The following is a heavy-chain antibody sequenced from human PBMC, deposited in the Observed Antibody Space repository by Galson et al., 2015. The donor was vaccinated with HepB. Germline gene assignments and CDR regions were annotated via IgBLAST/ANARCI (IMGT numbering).Heavy chain of an antibody. Sequence: SLRLSCAASGFIFNSAWMSWVRQAPGKGLEWVDRIKSKMGGGTADYAAPVKGRFSISRDDSKNMLHLQMNSLKMEDTAVYYCAWDSGKPDGPLYYQRWGQGTLVTVSS. CDR2: IKSKMGGGTA. V-gene: IGHV3-15*01. CDR1: GFIFNSAW. D-gene: IGHD4-23*01. CDR3: AWDSGKPDGPLYYQR. J-gene: IGHJ1*01.